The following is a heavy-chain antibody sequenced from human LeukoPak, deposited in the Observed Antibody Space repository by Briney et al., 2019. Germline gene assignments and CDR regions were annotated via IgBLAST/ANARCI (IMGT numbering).Heavy chain of an antibody. D-gene: IGHD6-13*01. CDR1: GFTFSSSA. J-gene: IGHJ4*02. Sequence: GGSLRLSCAASGFTFSSSAMSWVRQAPGKGLEWVSAISNNGGYTYYADSVKGRFTISRDNSKNTVSLQLNTLRTDDTAIYYCAGAAAAFDYWGQGTLVTVSS. V-gene: IGHV3-23*01. CDR3: AGAAAAFDY. CDR2: ISNNGGYT.